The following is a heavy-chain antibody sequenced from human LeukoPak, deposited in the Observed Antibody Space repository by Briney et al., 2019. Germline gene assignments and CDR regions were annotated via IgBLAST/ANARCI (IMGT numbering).Heavy chain of an antibody. CDR2: IIPTFGTA. CDR1: GGTFSSYA. J-gene: IGHJ4*02. Sequence: SVKVSCKASGGTFSSYAISWVRQAPGQGLEWMGGIIPTFGTANYAQKFQGRVTITADKSTSTAYMELSSLRSEDTAVYYCARGALDIVATIGLFDYWGQGTLVTVSS. CDR3: ARGALDIVATIGLFDY. D-gene: IGHD5-12*01. V-gene: IGHV1-69*06.